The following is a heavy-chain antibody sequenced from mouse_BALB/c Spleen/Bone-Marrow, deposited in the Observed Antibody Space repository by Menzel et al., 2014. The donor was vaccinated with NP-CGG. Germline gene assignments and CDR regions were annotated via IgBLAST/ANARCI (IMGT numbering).Heavy chain of an antibody. Sequence: QVQLQQSGAELVRPGASVKLSCKASGYSFTNYWMNWVKQRPGQGLEWIGMIHPSDSETRLNQKFKGKATLTADKSSITAYMQLSSLASEDSAVYYCARWDDYDAWFAYWGQGTLVTVSA. CDR1: GYSFTNYW. J-gene: IGHJ3*01. V-gene: IGHV1-74*01. CDR3: ARWDDYDAWFAY. CDR2: IHPSDSET. D-gene: IGHD2-4*01.